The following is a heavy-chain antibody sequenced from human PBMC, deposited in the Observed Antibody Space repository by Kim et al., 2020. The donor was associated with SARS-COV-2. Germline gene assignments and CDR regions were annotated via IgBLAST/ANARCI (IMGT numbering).Heavy chain of an antibody. CDR3: ARGKEYDILTGWANYYYYGMDV. D-gene: IGHD3-9*01. CDR1: GYTFTGYY. CDR2: INPNSGGT. Sequence: ASVKVSCKASGYTFTGYYMHWVRQAPGQGLEWMGWINPNSGGTNYAQKFQGWVTMTRDTSISTAYMELSRLRSDDTAVYYCARGKEYDILTGWANYYYYGMDVWGQGTTVTAPS. V-gene: IGHV1-2*04. J-gene: IGHJ6*02.